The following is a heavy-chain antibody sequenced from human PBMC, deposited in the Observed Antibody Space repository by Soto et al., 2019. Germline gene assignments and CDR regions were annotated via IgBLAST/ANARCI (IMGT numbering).Heavy chain of an antibody. V-gene: IGHV3-23*01. CDR1: GFALSDFI. D-gene: IGHD1-1*01. CDR3: ARDSRNLDY. Sequence: LRLSCAASGFALSDFIMNWVRQAPGKGLEWVSSITGGSVTSYYADSVKGRFAISRDNSNNMLYLQLNSLRAEDTAIYYCARDSRNLDYWGQGTLVTVSS. CDR2: ITGGSVTS. J-gene: IGHJ4*02.